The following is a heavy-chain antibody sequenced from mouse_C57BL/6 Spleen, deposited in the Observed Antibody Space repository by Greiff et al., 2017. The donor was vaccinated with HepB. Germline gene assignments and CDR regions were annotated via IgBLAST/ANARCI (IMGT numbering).Heavy chain of an antibody. D-gene: IGHD2-1*01. Sequence: QVQLKQSGPGLVQPSQSLSITCTVSGFSLTSYGVHWVRQSPGKGLEWLGVIWSGGSTDYNAAFISRLSISKDNSKSQVFFIMNSLQADDTAIYYCARTDNYGKYYYAMDYWGQGTSVTVSS. CDR2: IWSGGST. J-gene: IGHJ4*01. CDR1: GFSLTSYG. V-gene: IGHV2-2*01. CDR3: ARTDNYGKYYYAMDY.